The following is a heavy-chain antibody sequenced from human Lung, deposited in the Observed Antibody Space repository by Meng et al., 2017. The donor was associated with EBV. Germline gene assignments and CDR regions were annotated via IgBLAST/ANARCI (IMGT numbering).Heavy chain of an antibody. CDR3: ARDRKHYGERGWFDP. Sequence: QVQLQESGPVLLQPSQTLSLTCTVSGGSISSGDYYWSWIRQPPGKGLEWIGYIYYSGSTYSNASLKSRVTISIDRSKNQFSLKLSSVTAADTAVYYCARDRKHYGERGWFDPWGQGTLVTVSS. D-gene: IGHD4-17*01. CDR2: IYYSGST. CDR1: GGSISSGDYY. V-gene: IGHV4-30-4*01. J-gene: IGHJ5*02.